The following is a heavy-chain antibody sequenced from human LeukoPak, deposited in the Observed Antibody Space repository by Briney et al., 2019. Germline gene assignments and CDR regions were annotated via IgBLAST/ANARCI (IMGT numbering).Heavy chain of an antibody. D-gene: IGHD3-22*01. CDR2: IQDDGATT. Sequence: PGGSLRLSCAASGLTFSNFPMHWVRQAPGKGLEWVALIQDDGATTNYADSVRGRFTISRDNSKSTVYLQMNSLKPDDTAVYYCATQSITLVVVISPFDYWDQGILVTVSS. CDR3: ATQSITLVVVISPFDY. J-gene: IGHJ4*02. V-gene: IGHV3-30*02. CDR1: GLTFSNFP.